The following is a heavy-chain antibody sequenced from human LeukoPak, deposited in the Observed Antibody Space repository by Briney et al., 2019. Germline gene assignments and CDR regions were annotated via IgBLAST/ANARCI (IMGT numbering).Heavy chain of an antibody. Sequence: SETLSLPRTVWGGPMSSYYGSWIRQPARKGLEWIGRIYTSGSTNYNPSLKSRVTMSVDTSKNQFSLKLSSVTAADTAVYYCASLPRLGYYDSSGQSVYWGQGTLVTVSS. V-gene: IGHV4-4*07. CDR3: ASLPRLGYYDSSGQSVY. D-gene: IGHD3-22*01. J-gene: IGHJ4*02. CDR2: IYTSGST. CDR1: GGPMSSYY.